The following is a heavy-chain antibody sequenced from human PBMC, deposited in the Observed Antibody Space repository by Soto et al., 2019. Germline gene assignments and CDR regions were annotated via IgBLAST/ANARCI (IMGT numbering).Heavy chain of an antibody. V-gene: IGHV4-59*01. CDR3: ARARYDSSGYYYFDY. D-gene: IGHD3-22*01. J-gene: IGHJ4*02. CDR2: IYYSGSS. CDR1: GGSISGYY. Sequence: QVQLQQSGPGLVKPSETLSLTCTVSGGSISGYYWSWIRQPPGKGLEWIGYIYYSGSSNYNPSLKSRGAIPLDTSNNQFSLRLRSVTAADTAVYYCARARYDSSGYYYFDYWGQGTLVTVSS.